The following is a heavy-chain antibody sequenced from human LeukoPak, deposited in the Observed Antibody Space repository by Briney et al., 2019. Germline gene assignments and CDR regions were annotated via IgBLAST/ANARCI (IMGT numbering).Heavy chain of an antibody. CDR3: ARLRGYSYGYGDY. V-gene: IGHV5-51*01. J-gene: IGHJ4*02. CDR2: IYPGDSDT. CDR1: GYSFTSYW. Sequence: GESLKISCEGSGYSFTSYWIGLVRQMPGKGLEWMGIIYPGDSDTRYSPSFQGQVTISADKSISTAYLQWSSLKASGTAMYYFARLRGYSYGYGDYWGQGTLVTVSS. D-gene: IGHD5-18*01.